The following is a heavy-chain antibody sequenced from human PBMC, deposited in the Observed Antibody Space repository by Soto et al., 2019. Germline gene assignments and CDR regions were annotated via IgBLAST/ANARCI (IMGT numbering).Heavy chain of an antibody. CDR3: ARRDGYNSYHFGY. D-gene: IGHD1-1*01. V-gene: IGHV2-5*01. J-gene: IGHJ4*02. CDR1: GFLLSTSGVG. CDR2: IFWNDEK. Sequence: QITLKESGPTLVKPTQTLTLTCTFSGFLLSTSGVGVAWVRQPPGQALEWLAFIFWNDEKHYRPSLKSRVTIIKDTSKNQVVLTMTNVDPVDTGTYYCARRDGYNSYHFGYWGQGTLVTVSS.